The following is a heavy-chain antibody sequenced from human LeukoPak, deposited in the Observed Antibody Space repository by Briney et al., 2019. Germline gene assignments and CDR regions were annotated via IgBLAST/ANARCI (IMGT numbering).Heavy chain of an antibody. CDR1: GFTFSSYA. Sequence: GGSLRLSCAASGFTFSSYAMSWVRQAPGKGLEWVSAISGSGGSTYYADSVKGWFTISRDNSKNTLYLQINSLRAEDTAVYYCAKETRITAAGPNLRIDAFDIWGQGTMVTVSS. V-gene: IGHV3-23*01. CDR2: ISGSGGST. CDR3: AKETRITAAGPNLRIDAFDI. D-gene: IGHD6-13*01. J-gene: IGHJ3*02.